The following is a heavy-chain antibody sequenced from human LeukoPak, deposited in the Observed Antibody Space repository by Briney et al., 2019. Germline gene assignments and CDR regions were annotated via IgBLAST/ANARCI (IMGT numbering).Heavy chain of an antibody. CDR3: ARVESYYYSYMDV. CDR1: GFTFYDYG. J-gene: IGHJ6*03. Sequence: GGSLRLSCAASGFTFYDYGMSWVRQAPGKGLEWVSGINWNGGSTGYADSVKGRFTISRDNAKNALYLQMNSLRAEDTALYHCARVESYYYSYMDVSGKGTTVTVSS. CDR2: INWNGGST. V-gene: IGHV3-20*01.